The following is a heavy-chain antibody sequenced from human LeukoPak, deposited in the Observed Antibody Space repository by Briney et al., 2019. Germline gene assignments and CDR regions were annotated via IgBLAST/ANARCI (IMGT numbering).Heavy chain of an antibody. CDR1: GFTFTSYA. J-gene: IGHJ5*02. Sequence: GGSLRLSCAASGFTFTSYAMHWVRQAPGKGLEWVAVISKDGSNIYYADSVKGRFTISRDNSKNTLYLQMNSLRAEDTAVYYCAKDWGYCSSTSCSNWFDPWGQGTLVTVSS. D-gene: IGHD2-2*01. CDR2: ISKDGSNI. CDR3: AKDWGYCSSTSCSNWFDP. V-gene: IGHV3-30*04.